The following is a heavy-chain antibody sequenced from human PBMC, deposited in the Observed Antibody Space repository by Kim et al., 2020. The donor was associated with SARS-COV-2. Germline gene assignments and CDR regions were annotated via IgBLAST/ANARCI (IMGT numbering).Heavy chain of an antibody. Sequence: GGSLRLSCAASGFTFSRYWMSWVRQAPGKGLEWVANIKEDGSGKYYVDSVKGRFTISRDNAKDSLYLQMNSLRVEDTAVYYCARNGNWGQGTLVTVSS. D-gene: IGHD1-26*01. J-gene: IGHJ4*02. CDR3: ARNGN. CDR1: GFTFSRYW. CDR2: IKEDGSGK. V-gene: IGHV3-7*01.